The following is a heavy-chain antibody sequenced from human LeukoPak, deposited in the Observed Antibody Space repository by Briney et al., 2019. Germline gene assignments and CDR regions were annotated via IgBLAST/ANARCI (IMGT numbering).Heavy chain of an antibody. CDR3: ARDTLRRKVLLWFGDPVYYGMDV. V-gene: IGHV1-46*01. J-gene: IGHJ6*02. CDR1: GYTFTSYY. D-gene: IGHD3-10*01. Sequence: GASVKVSCKASGYTFTSYYMHWVRQAPGQGLEWMGIINPSGGSTSYAQKFQGRVTMTRDTSTSTVYMELSSLRSEDTAVYYCARDTLRRKVLLWFGDPVYYGMDVWGQGTTVTVSS. CDR2: INPSGGST.